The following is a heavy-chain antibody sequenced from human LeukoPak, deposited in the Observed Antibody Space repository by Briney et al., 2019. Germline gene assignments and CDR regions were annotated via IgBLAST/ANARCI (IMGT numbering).Heavy chain of an antibody. Sequence: GGALRLSCAASGFTFSSYGMHWVRQAPGEGLEWVAVIWYDGSNKYYADSVKGRFTISRDNSKNTLYLQMNSLRAEDTAVYYCARDRGVAQPSSNWYFDLWGRGTLVTVSS. V-gene: IGHV3-33*01. CDR2: IWYDGSNK. J-gene: IGHJ2*01. D-gene: IGHD1-14*01. CDR3: ARDRGVAQPSSNWYFDL. CDR1: GFTFSSYG.